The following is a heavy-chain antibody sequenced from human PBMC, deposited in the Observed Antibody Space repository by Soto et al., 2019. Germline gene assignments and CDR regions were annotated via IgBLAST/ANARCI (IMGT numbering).Heavy chain of an antibody. D-gene: IGHD4-17*01. Sequence: SETLSLTCTVSGGSISSDYYHWTWIRQSTGKGLEGIGYIHHRGSILYNPSLKRLVTISVDTSKNQFSLHLTSVTAAHTAVYFCAREDDRGESLDVWGQGTTLTAYS. CDR1: GGSISSDYYH. J-gene: IGHJ6*02. V-gene: IGHV4-30-4*08. CDR3: AREDDRGESLDV. CDR2: IHHRGSI.